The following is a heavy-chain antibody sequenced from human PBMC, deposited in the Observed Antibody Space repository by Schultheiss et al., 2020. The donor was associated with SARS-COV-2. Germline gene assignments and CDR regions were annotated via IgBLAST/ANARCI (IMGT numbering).Heavy chain of an antibody. Sequence: SGPTLVKPTQTLTLTCTFSGFSLSTRGMCVSWIRQPPGEALEWLALIDWDDDKYYITSLKTRLTISKDTSKNQVVLTMTNMDPEDTATYYCARILLYYYDSSGYSGFNYWGQGTLVTVSS. V-gene: IGHV2-70*01. CDR3: ARILLYYYDSSGYSGFNY. CDR1: GFSLSTRGMC. D-gene: IGHD3-22*01. J-gene: IGHJ4*02. CDR2: IDWDDDK.